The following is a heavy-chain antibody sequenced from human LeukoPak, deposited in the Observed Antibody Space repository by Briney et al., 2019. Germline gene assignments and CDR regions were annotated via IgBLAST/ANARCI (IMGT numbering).Heavy chain of an antibody. J-gene: IGHJ5*02. Sequence: ASVKVSCKASGYTFTGYYMHWVRQAPGQGLEWMGWINPNSGGTNYAQKFQGRVTMTRDTSISTAYMELSRLRPDDTAVYYCARVGDILTGYHKYNWFDPWGQGTLVTVSS. CDR2: INPNSGGT. V-gene: IGHV1-2*02. CDR1: GYTFTGYY. D-gene: IGHD3-9*01. CDR3: ARVGDILTGYHKYNWFDP.